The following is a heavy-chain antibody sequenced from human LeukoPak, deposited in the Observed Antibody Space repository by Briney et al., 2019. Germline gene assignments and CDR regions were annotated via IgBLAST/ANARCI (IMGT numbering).Heavy chain of an antibody. J-gene: IGHJ4*02. CDR3: ARSAVVVPAALAYFDY. D-gene: IGHD2-2*01. CDR1: GGSISSGSYY. Sequence: PSETLSLTCTVSGGSISSGSYYWSWIRQPAGKGLEWIGRIYTSGSTNYNPSLKGRVTISVDTSKNQFSLKLSSVTAADTAVYYCARSAVVVPAALAYFDYWGQGTLVTVSS. V-gene: IGHV4-61*02. CDR2: IYTSGST.